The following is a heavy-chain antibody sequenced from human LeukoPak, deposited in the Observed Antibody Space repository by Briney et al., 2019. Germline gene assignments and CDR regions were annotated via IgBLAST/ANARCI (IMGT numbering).Heavy chain of an antibody. V-gene: IGHV3-49*04. CDR2: IRSKAYGGIT. Sequence: PGGSLRLSCTASGFTFGDYAMSWVRQAPGKGLEWVGFIRSKAYGGITEYAASVKGRFTISRDDSKSIAYLQMNSLKTEDTAVYYCTSRRGYSYGYYFDYWGQGTLVTVSS. J-gene: IGHJ4*02. D-gene: IGHD5-18*01. CDR3: TSRRGYSYGYYFDY. CDR1: GFTFGDYA.